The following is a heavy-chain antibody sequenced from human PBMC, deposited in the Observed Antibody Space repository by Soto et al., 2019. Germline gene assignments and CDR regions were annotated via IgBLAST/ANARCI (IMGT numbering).Heavy chain of an antibody. Sequence: LSLTCAVYGGSFSGYYWSWIRQPPGKGLEWIGEINHSGSTNYNPSLKSRVTISVDTSKNQFSLKLSSVTAADTAVYYCARGWAQWLYFQHWGQGTLVTVSS. D-gene: IGHD6-19*01. V-gene: IGHV4-34*01. J-gene: IGHJ1*01. CDR1: GGSFSGYY. CDR2: INHSGST. CDR3: ARGWAQWLYFQH.